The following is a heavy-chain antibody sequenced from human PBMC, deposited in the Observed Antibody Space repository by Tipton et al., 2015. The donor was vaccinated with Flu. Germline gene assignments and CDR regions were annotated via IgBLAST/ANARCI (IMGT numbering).Heavy chain of an antibody. CDR3: ARQGKVTYDVDY. J-gene: IGHJ4*02. D-gene: IGHD3-22*01. Sequence: LRLSCTVSGGSIVSSDYYWDWIRQPPGKGLEWIGSIYYSGNAHYNPSLKSRVTISIDTSQNQISLKLIFVTAADTAVYYCARQGKVTYDVDYWGQGTLVTVSS. CDR1: GGSIVSSDYY. V-gene: IGHV4-39*07. CDR2: IYYSGNA.